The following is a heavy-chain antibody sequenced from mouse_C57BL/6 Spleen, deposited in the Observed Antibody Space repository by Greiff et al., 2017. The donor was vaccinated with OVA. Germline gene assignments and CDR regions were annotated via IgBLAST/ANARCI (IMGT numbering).Heavy chain of an antibody. CDR2: ISSGGSYT. CDR3: ARLRSFDY. V-gene: IGHV5-6*01. Sequence: DVHLVESGGDLVKPGGSLKLSCAASGFTFSSYGMSWVRQTPDKRLEWVATISSGGSYTYYPDSVKGRFTISRDNAKNTLYLQMSSLKSEDTAMYYCARLRSFDYWGQGTTLTVSS. CDR1: GFTFSSYG. J-gene: IGHJ2*01. D-gene: IGHD1-1*01.